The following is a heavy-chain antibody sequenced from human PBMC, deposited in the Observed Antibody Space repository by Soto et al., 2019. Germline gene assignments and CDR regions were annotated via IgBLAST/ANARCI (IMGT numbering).Heavy chain of an antibody. CDR1: GYIFSDYG. CDR2: ISGYSGNA. D-gene: IGHD4-17*01. CDR3: AKRTSGTTWGESDY. Sequence: GAEVKKPGDSVQVSCKTSGYIFSDYGINWVRQAPGQGLEWMGWISGYSGNANLAQKFQGRVTMTTDKSTRTAYMELRRLRSDDTAVYYCAKRTSGTTWGESDYWGQGTLVTVSS. J-gene: IGHJ4*02. V-gene: IGHV1-18*04.